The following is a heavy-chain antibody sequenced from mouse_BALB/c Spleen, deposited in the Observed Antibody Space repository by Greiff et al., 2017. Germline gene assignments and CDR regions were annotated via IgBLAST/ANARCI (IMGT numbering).Heavy chain of an antibody. Sequence: VQLQQSGTVLARPGASVKMSCKASGYTFTSYWMHWVKQRPGQGLEWIGAIYPGNSDTSYNQKFKGKAKLTAVTSTSTAYMELSSLTNEDSAVYYCTRREVSTYFDVWGAGTTVTVSS. V-gene: IGHV1-5*01. J-gene: IGHJ1*01. CDR3: TRREVSTYFDV. CDR2: IYPGNSDT. CDR1: GYTFTSYW. D-gene: IGHD6-2*01.